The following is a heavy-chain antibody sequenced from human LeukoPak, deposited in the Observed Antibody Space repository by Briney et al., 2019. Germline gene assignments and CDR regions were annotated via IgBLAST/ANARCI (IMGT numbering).Heavy chain of an antibody. CDR2: INPNSGGT. CDR1: GYTFTGYY. CDR3: AGEDNSSGYRPFDI. D-gene: IGHD3-22*01. J-gene: IGHJ3*02. Sequence: GASVKVSCKASGYTFTGYYMHWVRQAPGQGLEWMGRINPNSGGTNYAQKFQGRVTMTRDTSISTAYVELSRLRSDDTAVYYCAGEDNSSGYRPFDIWGQGTMVTVPS. V-gene: IGHV1-2*06.